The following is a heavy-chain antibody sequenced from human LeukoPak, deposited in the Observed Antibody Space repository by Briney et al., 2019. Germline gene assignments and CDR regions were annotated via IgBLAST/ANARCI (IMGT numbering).Heavy chain of an antibody. V-gene: IGHV3-30*18. D-gene: IGHD3-10*01. CDR2: ISYDGSNK. Sequence: PGGSLRLSCAASGFTFSSYGMHWVRQAPGKGLEWVAVISYDGSNKYYADSVKGRFTISRDNSKNTLYLQMSSLRAEDTAVYYCANGEGDIRSGPFDYWGQGTLVTVSS. CDR3: ANGEGDIRSGPFDY. J-gene: IGHJ4*02. CDR1: GFTFSSYG.